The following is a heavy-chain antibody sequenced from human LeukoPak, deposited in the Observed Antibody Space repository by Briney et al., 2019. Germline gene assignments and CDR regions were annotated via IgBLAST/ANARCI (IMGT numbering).Heavy chain of an antibody. CDR2: INPNSGGT. CDR1: GYTFTGYY. CDR3: ARAPNYCSSTSCQSLGY. V-gene: IGHV1-2*02. J-gene: IGHJ4*02. D-gene: IGHD2-2*01. Sequence: ASVKVSCKASGYTFTGYYMLWVRQAPGQGLEWMGWINPNSGGTNYAQKFQGRVTMTRDTSISTAYMELSRLRSDDTAVYYCARAPNYCSSTSCQSLGYWGQGTLVTVSS.